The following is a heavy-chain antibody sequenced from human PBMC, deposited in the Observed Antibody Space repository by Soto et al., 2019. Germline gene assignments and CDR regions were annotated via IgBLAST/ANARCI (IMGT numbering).Heavy chain of an antibody. V-gene: IGHV5-51*01. D-gene: IGHD3-22*01. J-gene: IGHJ4*02. CDR2: IYPGDSQT. Sequence: PGESLKISCQTSGYTFSSNWIGWVRQMPGEGLEWMGIIYPGDSQTYYSPSFRGHVTISATKSITTVFLQWSSLRASDTAMYYCARQIYDSDTGPNFQYYFDSWGQGTPVTVSS. CDR1: GYTFSSNW. CDR3: ARQIYDSDTGPNFQYYFDS.